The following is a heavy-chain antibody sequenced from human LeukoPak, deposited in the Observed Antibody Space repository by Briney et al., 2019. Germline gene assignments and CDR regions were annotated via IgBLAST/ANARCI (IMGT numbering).Heavy chain of an antibody. CDR1: GGSISSYY. D-gene: IGHD3-3*01. V-gene: IGHV4-59*08. CDR3: ARSKPYDFWSGYYPTLYGMDV. J-gene: IGHJ6*02. Sequence: SETLSLTCTVSGGSISSYYWSWIRQPPGKGLEWIGYIYYSGSTNYNPSLKSRVTISVDTSKNQFSLKLSSVTAADTAVYYCARSKPYDFWSGYYPTLYGMDVWGQGTTVTVSS. CDR2: IYYSGST.